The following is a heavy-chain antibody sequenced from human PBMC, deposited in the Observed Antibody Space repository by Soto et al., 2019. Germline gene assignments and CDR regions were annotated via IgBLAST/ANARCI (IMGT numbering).Heavy chain of an antibody. CDR2: IWYDGSNK. CDR1: GFTFSSYG. J-gene: IGHJ5*02. CDR3: ARNGSPFALWWFDP. Sequence: ESGGGVVQPGRSLRLSCAASGFTFSSYGMHWVRQAPGKGLEWVAVIWYDGSNKYYADSVKGRFTISRDNSKNSLYLQMNSLRAEDTAVYYCARNGSPFALWWFDPWGQGTLVTVSS. V-gene: IGHV3-33*01. D-gene: IGHD3-16*01.